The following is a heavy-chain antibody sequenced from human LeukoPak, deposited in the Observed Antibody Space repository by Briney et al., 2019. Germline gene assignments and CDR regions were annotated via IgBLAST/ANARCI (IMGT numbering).Heavy chain of an antibody. D-gene: IGHD1-7*01. CDR1: GFTFRGSA. CDR2: IRTKANNYAT. Sequence: GGSLRLSCAGSGFTFRGSAMHWVRQASGKGLEWVGRIRTKANNYATAYAASLSGRFTISRDDSKNMAYLHLNGLKTEDTALYYCVTFTWNSTSLPFDYWGHGTLVTVSS. CDR3: VTFTWNSTSLPFDY. J-gene: IGHJ4*01. V-gene: IGHV3-73*01.